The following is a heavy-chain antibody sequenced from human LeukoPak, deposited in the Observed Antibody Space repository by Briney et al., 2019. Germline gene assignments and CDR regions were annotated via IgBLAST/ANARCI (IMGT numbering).Heavy chain of an antibody. V-gene: IGHV1-2*02. CDR1: GGTFSSYA. Sequence: ASVKVSCKASGGTFSSYAISWVRQAPGQGLEWMGWINPNSGGTNYAQKFQGRVTMTRDTSISTAYMELSRLRSDDTAVYYCARSVAAAFGPRFDYWGQGTLVTVSS. D-gene: IGHD6-13*01. CDR2: INPNSGGT. CDR3: ARSVAAAFGPRFDY. J-gene: IGHJ4*02.